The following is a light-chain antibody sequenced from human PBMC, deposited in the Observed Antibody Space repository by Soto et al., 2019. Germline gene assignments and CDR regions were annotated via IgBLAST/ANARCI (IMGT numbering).Light chain of an antibody. J-gene: IGKJ4*01. CDR1: QSISSY. CDR2: CAS. Sequence: SQSISSYLAWYQQKPGQAPRLLIYCASTRETGVPDRFSGSGSGTEFTLTISSLQAEDFAVYYCQHFYRCPLTFGGGTKVDIK. CDR3: QHFYRCPLT. V-gene: IGKV3-15*01.